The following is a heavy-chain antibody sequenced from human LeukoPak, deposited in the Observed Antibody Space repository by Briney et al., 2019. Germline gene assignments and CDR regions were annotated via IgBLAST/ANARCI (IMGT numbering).Heavy chain of an antibody. D-gene: IGHD6-19*01. V-gene: IGHV1-69*01. Sequence: SVKVSCKASGGTFSSYAISWVRQAPGQGLERMGGIIPIFGTANYAQKFQGRATITADESTSTAYMELSSLRSEDTAVYYCATSQNETRYSSGWSYYFDYWGQGTLVTVSS. CDR2: IIPIFGTA. CDR3: ATSQNETRYSSGWSYYFDY. CDR1: GGTFSSYA. J-gene: IGHJ4*02.